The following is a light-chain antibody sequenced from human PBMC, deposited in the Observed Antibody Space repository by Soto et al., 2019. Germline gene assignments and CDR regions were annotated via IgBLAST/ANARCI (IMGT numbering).Light chain of an antibody. CDR2: EVS. J-gene: IGLJ7*01. V-gene: IGLV2-14*01. CDR3: SSYTTSYTHV. Sequence: QSALTQPASVSGSPGQSITISCTGTSSDVGGYNYVSWYQHHPGKVPKLMIYEVSNRPLGISNRFSGSKSGNTASLTISGLQSEDEADYYCSSYTTSYTHVFGGGTQLTVL. CDR1: SSDVGGYNY.